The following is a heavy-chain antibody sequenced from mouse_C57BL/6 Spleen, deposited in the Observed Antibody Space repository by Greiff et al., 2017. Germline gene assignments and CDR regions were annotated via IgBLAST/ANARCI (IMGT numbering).Heavy chain of an antibody. V-gene: IGHV1-52*01. CDR3: ARGELGGKNCDY. CDR1: GYTFTSYW. Sequence: QVQLQQPGAELVRPGSSVKLSCKASGYTFTSYWMHWVKQRPIQGLEWIGNIDPSDSETHYNQKFKDKATLTVDKSSSTAYMQLSSLTSGDSAVYYCARGELGGKNCDYWGQGTTLTVSS. D-gene: IGHD4-1*01. CDR2: IDPSDSET. J-gene: IGHJ2*01.